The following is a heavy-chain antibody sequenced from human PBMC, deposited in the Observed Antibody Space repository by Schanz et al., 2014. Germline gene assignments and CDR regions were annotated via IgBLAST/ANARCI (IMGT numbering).Heavy chain of an antibody. Sequence: QVRLVQSGAEAREPGASVKVSCKATGYMFDTYGFAWVRQAPGQGLEWMGRINPNSGGTNFAQKFQGRVTVTRDTSISTAYMELGSLRFDDTAVYYCAREGTIIRGLTGWFDPWGQGTLVTVSS. V-gene: IGHV1-2*06. J-gene: IGHJ5*02. CDR2: INPNSGGT. D-gene: IGHD3-10*01. CDR1: GYMFDTYG. CDR3: AREGTIIRGLTGWFDP.